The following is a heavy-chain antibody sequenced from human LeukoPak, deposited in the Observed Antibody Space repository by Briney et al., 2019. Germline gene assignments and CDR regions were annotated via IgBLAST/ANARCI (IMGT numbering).Heavy chain of an antibody. CDR1: GGSISSRSYH. CDR3: ARHYSSSSEDNWFDP. J-gene: IGHJ5*02. CDR2: IYYSGST. D-gene: IGHD6-6*01. V-gene: IGHV4-39*01. Sequence: SETLSLPCTVSGGSISSRSYHWGWIRQPPGKGLEWIGSIYYSGSTYYNPSLKSRVTMSVDTSKNQFSLELSSVTAADTAVYYCARHYSSSSEDNWFDPWGQGTLVTVSS.